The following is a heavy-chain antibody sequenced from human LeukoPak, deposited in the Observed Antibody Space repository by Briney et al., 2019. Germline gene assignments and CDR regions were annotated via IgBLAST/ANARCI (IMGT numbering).Heavy chain of an antibody. V-gene: IGHV4-61*02. CDR1: GGSISSVSHY. J-gene: IGHJ4*02. CDR2: IHKSGST. CDR3: ARDYGDYGVDY. D-gene: IGHD4-17*01. Sequence: SETLSLTCTVSGGSISSVSHYWRWIRQPAGKGLEWIGRIHKSGSTNYNPSLKSRVTISVDTSKNQFSLRLSSVTAADTAAYYCARDYGDYGVDYWGQGTLVTVSS.